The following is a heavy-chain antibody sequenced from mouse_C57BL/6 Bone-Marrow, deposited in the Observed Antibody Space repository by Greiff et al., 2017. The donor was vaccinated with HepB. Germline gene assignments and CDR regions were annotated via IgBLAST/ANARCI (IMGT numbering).Heavy chain of an antibody. Sequence: EVQLQQSGPELVKPGASVKISCKASGYTFTDYYMNWVKQSHGKSLEWIGDINPNNGGTSYNQKFKGKATLTVDKSSSTAYMELRSLTSEDSAVYYCAFYYYGSSPWFAYWGQGTLVTVSA. CDR2: INPNNGGT. V-gene: IGHV1-26*01. D-gene: IGHD1-1*01. CDR3: AFYYYGSSPWFAY. J-gene: IGHJ3*01. CDR1: GYTFTDYY.